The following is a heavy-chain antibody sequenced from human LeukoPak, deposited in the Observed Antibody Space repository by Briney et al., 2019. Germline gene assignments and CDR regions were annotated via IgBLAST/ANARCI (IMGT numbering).Heavy chain of an antibody. CDR2: INSDGSST. CDR3: ARDRELTTVFDY. V-gene: IGHV3-74*01. D-gene: IGHD1-26*01. CDR1: GFTFSSYW. Sequence: GGSLRLSCAASGFTFSSYWMHWVRQVPGKGLVWVSRINSDGSSTSYADSVKGRFTISRDNAKNSLYLQMNSLRAEDTAVYYCARDRELTTVFDYWGQGTLVTVSS. J-gene: IGHJ4*02.